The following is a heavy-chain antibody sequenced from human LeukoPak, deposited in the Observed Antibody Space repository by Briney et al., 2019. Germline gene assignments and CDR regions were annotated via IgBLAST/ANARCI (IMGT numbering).Heavy chain of an antibody. CDR2: IYYSGST. Sequence: SETLSLTCTVSGGSIGSYYWSWIRQPPGKGLEWIGYIYYSGSTNYNPSLKSRVTISVDTSKNQFSLKLSSVTAADTAVYYCARVGWYSSGWYYFDYWGQGTLVTVSS. CDR1: GGSIGSYY. J-gene: IGHJ4*02. V-gene: IGHV4-59*01. CDR3: ARVGWYSSGWYYFDY. D-gene: IGHD6-19*01.